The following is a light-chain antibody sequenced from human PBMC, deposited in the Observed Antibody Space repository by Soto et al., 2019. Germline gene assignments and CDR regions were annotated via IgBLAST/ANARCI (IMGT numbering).Light chain of an antibody. CDR1: QNIRND. CDR2: AAS. Sequence: IQMTQSPSSLSASVGDRVTITCRASQNIRNDLNWYQQKPGEAPNLLIYAASGLQSGVPSRFSGSGSGRDFILPVSSLQPEDSAMYYCLQTYSLPDTFGGGTRGEI. V-gene: IGKV1-39*01. CDR3: LQTYSLPDT. J-gene: IGKJ4*01.